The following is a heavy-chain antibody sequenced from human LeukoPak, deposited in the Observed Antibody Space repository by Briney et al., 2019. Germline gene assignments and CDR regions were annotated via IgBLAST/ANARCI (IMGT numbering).Heavy chain of an antibody. CDR1: GGSFSGYY. D-gene: IGHD2-21*02. CDR3: ARHGTAILNFDY. V-gene: IGHV4-34*01. J-gene: IGHJ4*02. Sequence: PSETLSLTCAVYGGSFSGYYWSWIRQPPGKGLEWIGEINHSGSTNYNPSLKSRVTISVDTSKNQFSLKLSSVAAADTAVYYCARHGTAILNFDYWGQGTLVTVSS. CDR2: INHSGST.